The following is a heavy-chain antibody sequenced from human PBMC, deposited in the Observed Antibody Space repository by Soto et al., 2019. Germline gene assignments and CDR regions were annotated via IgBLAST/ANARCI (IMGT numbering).Heavy chain of an antibody. V-gene: IGHV3-48*02. CDR2: ISGTGSTI. CDR3: ARDSGIYFRHFDS. CDR1: GFTLSDYS. J-gene: IGHJ4*02. Sequence: GGSLRLSCAASGFTLSDYSMNWVRQAPGKGLEWLSYISGTGSTIYYADSVKGRFTISRDNAKNSMYLQMNSLRDEDTAVYYSARDSGIYFRHFDSWGQGTLVTVPS. D-gene: IGHD1-26*01.